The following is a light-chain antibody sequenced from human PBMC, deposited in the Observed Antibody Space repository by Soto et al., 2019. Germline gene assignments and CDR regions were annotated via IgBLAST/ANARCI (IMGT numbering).Light chain of an antibody. CDR3: LSYTSANTRV. J-gene: IGLJ3*02. CDR2: EVS. CDR1: SSDIGGYKY. V-gene: IGLV2-14*01. Sequence: QSVLTQPASVSGSPGQSITISCTGTSSDIGGYKYVSWYQQYPGKAPKLMIYEVSNRPSGVSNRFSGSKSGNTASLTISGLQAEDEADYYCLSYTSANTRVFGGGTKVTVL.